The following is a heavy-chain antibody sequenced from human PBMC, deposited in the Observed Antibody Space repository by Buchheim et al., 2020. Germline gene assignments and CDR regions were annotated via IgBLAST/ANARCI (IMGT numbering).Heavy chain of an antibody. J-gene: IGHJ4*02. V-gene: IGHV3-30*18. Sequence: QVQLVESGGGVVQPGRSLRLSCAASGFTFSSYGMHWVRQAPGKGLEWVAVISYDGSNKYYADSVKGRFTISRDNSKNTLYLQMSSLRAEDTAVYYCAKDGVVGFVELSWGFDYWGQGTL. D-gene: IGHD1-26*01. CDR2: ISYDGSNK. CDR3: AKDGVVGFVELSWGFDY. CDR1: GFTFSSYG.